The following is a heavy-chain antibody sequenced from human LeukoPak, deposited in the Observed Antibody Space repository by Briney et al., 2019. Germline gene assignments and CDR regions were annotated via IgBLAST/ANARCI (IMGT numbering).Heavy chain of an antibody. CDR3: ARGAGIAAAGPYYYYGMDV. CDR2: ISSSSSYI. V-gene: IGHV3-21*01. J-gene: IGHJ6*02. CDR1: GFTFSSYS. Sequence: GGSLRLSCAASGFTFSSYSMNWVRQAPGKGLEWVSSISSSSSYICYADSVKGRFTISRDNAKNSLYLQMNSLRAEDTAVYYCARGAGIAAAGPYYYYGMDVWGQGTTVTVSS. D-gene: IGHD6-13*01.